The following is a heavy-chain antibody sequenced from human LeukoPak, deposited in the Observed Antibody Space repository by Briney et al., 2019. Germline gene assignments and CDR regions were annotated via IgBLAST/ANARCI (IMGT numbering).Heavy chain of an antibody. Sequence: PGRSLRLSCAASGFTFDDYAMHWVRHAPGKGLEWVSGISWNSGSIGYADSVKGRFTISRDNAKNSLYLQMNSLRAEDTALYYCAKDIGAVAAYFQHWGQGTLVTVSS. CDR1: GFTFDDYA. CDR2: ISWNSGSI. CDR3: AKDIGAVAAYFQH. J-gene: IGHJ1*01. V-gene: IGHV3-9*01. D-gene: IGHD6-19*01.